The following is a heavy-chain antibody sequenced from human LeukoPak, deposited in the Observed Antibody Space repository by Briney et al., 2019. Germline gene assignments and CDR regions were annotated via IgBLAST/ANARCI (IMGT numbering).Heavy chain of an antibody. D-gene: IGHD3-3*01. J-gene: IGHJ4*02. Sequence: SETLSLTCTVSGGSISSYYWSWFRQPGGKGLEWIGRIYTSGSTNYNPSLKSRVTMSVDTSKNQFSLKLSSVTAADTAVYYCARISDDFWSGYLFDYWGQGTLVTVSS. CDR3: ARISDDFWSGYLFDY. CDR2: IYTSGST. V-gene: IGHV4-4*07. CDR1: GGSISSYY.